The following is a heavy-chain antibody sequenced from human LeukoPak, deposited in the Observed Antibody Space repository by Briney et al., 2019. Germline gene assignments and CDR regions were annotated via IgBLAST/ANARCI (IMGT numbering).Heavy chain of an antibody. CDR3: ARDALYSSGWYLGTVSD. D-gene: IGHD6-19*01. V-gene: IGHV1-2*02. Sequence: ASVKVSCKASGYTFTGYYMHWVRQAPGQGLEWMGWINPNSGGTNYAQKFQGRVTMTRDTSTSTAYMELSRLRSDDTAVYYCARDALYSSGWYLGTVSDWGQGTLVTVSS. J-gene: IGHJ4*02. CDR2: INPNSGGT. CDR1: GYTFTGYY.